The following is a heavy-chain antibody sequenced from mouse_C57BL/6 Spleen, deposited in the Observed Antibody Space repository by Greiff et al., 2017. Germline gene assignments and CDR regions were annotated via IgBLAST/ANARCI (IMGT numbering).Heavy chain of an antibody. CDR3: ARHYYGYDDGGYAMDY. CDR2: IWSDGST. J-gene: IGHJ4*01. V-gene: IGHV2-6-1*01. Sequence: QVHVKQSGPGLVAPSQSLSITCTVSGFSLTSYGVHWVRQPPGKGLEWLVVIWSDGSTTYNSALKSRLSISKDNSNSQVFLKMNSLQTDDTAMYYWARHYYGYDDGGYAMDYWGQGTSVTVSS. CDR1: GFSLTSYG. D-gene: IGHD2-2*01.